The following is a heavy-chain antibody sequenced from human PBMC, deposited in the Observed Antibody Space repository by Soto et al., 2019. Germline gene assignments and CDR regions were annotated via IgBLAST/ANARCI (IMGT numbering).Heavy chain of an antibody. CDR2: ISPSGSP. D-gene: IGHD2-8*01. CDR3: TRGVLA. V-gene: IGHV4-30-2*01. Sequence: QVQLQESGSRLVRPSQTLSLTCSVSRGSVSSGCYSWSWIRQAPGKGLEWIVFISPSGSPASNPSLKSRVSISVDTSNHQISLELSAVTAADTAVYYCTRGVLAWGPGTLFTVSS. J-gene: IGHJ5*02. CDR1: RGSVSSGCYS.